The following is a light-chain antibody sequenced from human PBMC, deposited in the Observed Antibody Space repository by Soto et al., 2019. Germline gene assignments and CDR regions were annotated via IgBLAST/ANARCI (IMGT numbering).Light chain of an antibody. Sequence: IVLTQSPATLSLSPGERATLSCRASQSVSNSLGWFQQKPGQAPRLLFDDATNRVTGIPARFTGSGSGSDFTLTISSLEPEDFGVYYCRQRYNSPLTFGVGTKVEIK. CDR2: DAT. J-gene: IGKJ4*01. CDR3: RQRYNSPLT. CDR1: QSVSNS. V-gene: IGKV3-11*01.